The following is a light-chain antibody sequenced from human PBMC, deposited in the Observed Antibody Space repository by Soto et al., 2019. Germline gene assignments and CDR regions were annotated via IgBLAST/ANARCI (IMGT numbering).Light chain of an antibody. J-gene: IGKJ5*01. Sequence: EIVLTQSPATLSSFPGDRVTLSCRASQYINTRLAWYQHRPGQAPRLLIYQTSIRAAGVPLRFSGSGSGTDFTLTISSLESGDSATYYCQQRSDWPPITFGQGTRLEIK. V-gene: IGKV3-11*01. CDR3: QQRSDWPPIT. CDR1: QYINTR. CDR2: QTS.